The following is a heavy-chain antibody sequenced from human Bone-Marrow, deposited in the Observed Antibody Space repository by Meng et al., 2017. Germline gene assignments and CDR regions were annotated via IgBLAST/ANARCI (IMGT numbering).Heavy chain of an antibody. Sequence: GESLKISCAASGFTFSSYWMHWVRQAPGKGLVWVSRINSDGSSTSYADSVKGRFTISRDNAKNTLYLQMNSLRAEDTAVYYCARVQYYDSSGYYFLYAFDIWGQGTRVTVSS. CDR1: GFTFSSYW. CDR3: ARVQYYDSSGYYFLYAFDI. CDR2: INSDGSST. J-gene: IGHJ3*02. D-gene: IGHD3-22*01. V-gene: IGHV3-74*01.